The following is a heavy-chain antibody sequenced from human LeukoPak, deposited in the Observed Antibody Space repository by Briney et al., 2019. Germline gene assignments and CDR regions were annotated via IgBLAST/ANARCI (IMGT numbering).Heavy chain of an antibody. CDR1: GYTFTGYY. J-gene: IGHJ4*02. V-gene: IGHV1-2*02. Sequence: ASVKVSCKAPGYTFTGYYMHWVRQAPGQGLEWMGWINPNSGGTNYAQEFQGRVTMTRDTSISTAYMELSRLRSDDTAVYYCARVRGIQLWFPFDYWGQGTLVTVSS. D-gene: IGHD5-18*01. CDR2: INPNSGGT. CDR3: ARVRGIQLWFPFDY.